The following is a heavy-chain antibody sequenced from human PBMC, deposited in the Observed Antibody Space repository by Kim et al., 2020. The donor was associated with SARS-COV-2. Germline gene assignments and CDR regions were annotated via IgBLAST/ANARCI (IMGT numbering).Heavy chain of an antibody. Sequence: GGSLRLSCAASGFSVSSYPMHWVRQAPGKGLVWVSRITSGGDTVYADSVKGRFTISRDYAKNTLYLQMNSLRAEDTAVYYCARTFNMWGQGTMVTVSS. CDR1: GFSVSSYP. J-gene: IGHJ3*02. V-gene: IGHV3-74*01. CDR3: ARTFNM. CDR2: ITSGGDT.